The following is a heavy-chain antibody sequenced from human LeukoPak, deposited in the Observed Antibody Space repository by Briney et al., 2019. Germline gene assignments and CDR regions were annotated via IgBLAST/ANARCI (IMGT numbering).Heavy chain of an antibody. J-gene: IGHJ4*02. D-gene: IGHD6-13*01. V-gene: IGHV1-2*04. Sequence: ASVKVSCKASGYTFTSYAMHWVRQAPGQGLEWMGWINPNSGGTNYAQKFQGWVTMTRDTSISTAYMELSRLRSDDTAVYYCARGQQLVSGYWGQGTLVTVSS. CDR1: GYTFTSYA. CDR3: ARGQQLVSGY. CDR2: INPNSGGT.